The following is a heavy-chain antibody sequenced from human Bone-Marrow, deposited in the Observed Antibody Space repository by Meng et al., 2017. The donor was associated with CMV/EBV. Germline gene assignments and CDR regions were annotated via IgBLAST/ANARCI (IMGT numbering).Heavy chain of an antibody. CDR3: ARTGDQAYCGGDCPTGFDP. J-gene: IGHJ5*02. Sequence: SVKVSCKASGGTFSSYTISWVRQAPGQGLEWMGRIIPILGIANYAQKFQGRVTITADKSTSTAYMELSSLRSEDTAVYYCARTGDQAYCGGDCPTGFDPWGQGNLVTVSS. CDR2: IIPILGIA. CDR1: GGTFSSYT. V-gene: IGHV1-69*02. D-gene: IGHD2-21*01.